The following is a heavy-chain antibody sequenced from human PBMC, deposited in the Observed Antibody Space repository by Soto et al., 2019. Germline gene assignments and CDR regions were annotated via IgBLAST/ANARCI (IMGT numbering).Heavy chain of an antibody. CDR1: GYTFTSYG. Sequence: ASVKVSCKASGYTFTSYGISWVRQAPGQGLEWMGWISAYNGNTNYAQKFQGRVTMTRDTSTSTVYMELSSLRSEDTAVYYCARDSSGDRADYWGQGTQVTVSS. CDR3: ARDSSGDRADY. J-gene: IGHJ4*02. CDR2: ISAYNGNT. D-gene: IGHD6-19*01. V-gene: IGHV1-18*01.